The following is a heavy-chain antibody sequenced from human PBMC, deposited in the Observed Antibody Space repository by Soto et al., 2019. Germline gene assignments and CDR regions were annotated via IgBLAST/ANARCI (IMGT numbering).Heavy chain of an antibody. D-gene: IGHD4-17*01. CDR3: VRGSTHGDYQVAFDI. J-gene: IGHJ3*02. CDR2: TYYRSKWYN. CDR1: GDSVSSNSAA. V-gene: IGHV6-1*01. Sequence: PSQTLSLTCAISGDSVSSNSAAWNWIRQSPSRGLEWLGRTYYRSKWYNEYVVSVKSRITINPDTSKNQFSLQLNSVTPEDTAMYYCVRGSTHGDYQVAFDIWGQGTMVTVS.